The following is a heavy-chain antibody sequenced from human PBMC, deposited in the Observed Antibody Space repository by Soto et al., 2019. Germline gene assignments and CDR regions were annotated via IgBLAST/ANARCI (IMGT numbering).Heavy chain of an antibody. CDR2: IKSKTARGTT. CDR3: TTGAPYYDILTGYYLTENAFAI. CDR1: GFTFSNAW. Sequence: GGSLRLSCAASGFTFSNAWMNWVRQAPGKGLEWVGRIKSKTARGTTDYAAPVKGRFTISRDDSKNTLYLQMNSLKTEDTAVYYCTTGAPYYDILTGYYLTENAFAIWVQGTMVTVSS. V-gene: IGHV3-15*07. J-gene: IGHJ3*02. D-gene: IGHD3-9*01.